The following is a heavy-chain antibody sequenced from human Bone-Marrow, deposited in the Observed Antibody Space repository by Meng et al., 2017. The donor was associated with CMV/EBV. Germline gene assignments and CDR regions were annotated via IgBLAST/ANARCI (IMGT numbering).Heavy chain of an antibody. Sequence: QVEIHESDRGLVKPSETLSLPCIVSGASIKNYNWNWVRQPAGQGLEWIGLIQVIGHTVYNPSLKSRVTVSLDASKSQFSLTLNSVTAADTATYYCAGSRPGGGACDYWGQGILVTVSS. CDR2: IQVIGHT. D-gene: IGHD3-16*01. J-gene: IGHJ4*02. CDR3: AGSRPGGGACDY. CDR1: GASIKNYN. V-gene: IGHV4-4*07.